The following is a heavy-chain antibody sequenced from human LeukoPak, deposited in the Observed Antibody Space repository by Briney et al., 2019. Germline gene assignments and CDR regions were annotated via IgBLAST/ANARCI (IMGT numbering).Heavy chain of an antibody. J-gene: IGHJ4*02. D-gene: IGHD2-2*01. CDR3: ARYCSSTSCYGTFDY. V-gene: IGHV3-30-3*01. Sequence: HPGGSLRLSCAASGFTFSSYAMHWVRQAPGKGLEWVAVISYDGSNKYYADSVKGRFTISRDNSKNTLYLQMNSLRAEDTAVYYCARYCSSTSCYGTFDYWGQGTLVTVSS. CDR1: GFTFSSYA. CDR2: ISYDGSNK.